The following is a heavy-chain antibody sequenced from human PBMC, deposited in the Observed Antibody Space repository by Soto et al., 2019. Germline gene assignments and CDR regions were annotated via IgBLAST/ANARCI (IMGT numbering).Heavy chain of an antibody. D-gene: IGHD1-26*01. CDR1: GYTFTGYY. Sequence: ASVKVSCKASGYTFTGYYIHWVRQAPGQGLEWMGWINPNSGGTRYAEKFQGRVTMTTDTSISTAYMDLSRLRSDDTAVYYCGIRRLVGTTALWGQGSTVTVSS. CDR2: INPNSGGT. V-gene: IGHV1-2*02. J-gene: IGHJ6*02. CDR3: GIRRLVGTTAL.